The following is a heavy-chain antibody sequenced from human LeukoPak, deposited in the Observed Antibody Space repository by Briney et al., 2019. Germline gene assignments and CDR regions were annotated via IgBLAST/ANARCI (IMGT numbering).Heavy chain of an antibody. D-gene: IGHD3-9*01. CDR1: GYTLTELS. CDR3: ATVGRYFDWLLNAFDI. J-gene: IGHJ3*02. Sequence: GASVKVSCKVSGYTLTELSMHWVRQAPGKGLEWMGGFDPEDGETIYAQKFQGRVTMTGDTSTDTAYMELSSLRSEDTAVYYCATVGRYFDWLLNAFDIWGQGTMVTVSS. V-gene: IGHV1-24*01. CDR2: FDPEDGET.